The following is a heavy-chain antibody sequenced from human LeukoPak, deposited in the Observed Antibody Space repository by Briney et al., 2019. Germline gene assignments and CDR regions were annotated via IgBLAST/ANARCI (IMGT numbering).Heavy chain of an antibody. D-gene: IGHD3-22*01. V-gene: IGHV1-2*06. J-gene: IGHJ3*02. CDR1: GYTFTGYY. Sequence: GASVKVSCKASGYTFTGYYMHWVRQAPGQGLEWMGRINPNSGGTNYAQRFQGRVTMTSDTSISTAYMELSRLRSDDTAVYYCARIGEVGYYDSSGRGDAFDIWGQGTMVTVSS. CDR3: ARIGEVGYYDSSGRGDAFDI. CDR2: INPNSGGT.